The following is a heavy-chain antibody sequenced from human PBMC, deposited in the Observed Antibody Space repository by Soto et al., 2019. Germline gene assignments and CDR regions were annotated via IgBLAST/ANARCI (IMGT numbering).Heavy chain of an antibody. CDR1: GFTFSSYA. J-gene: IGHJ2*01. V-gene: IGHV3-23*01. Sequence: EVQLLESGGGLVQPGGSLRLSCAASGFTFSSYAMRWVRQAPGKGLDWVSAISGSGGSTYYADSVKGRFTIARDNSKNTLYRQMNSLRAEDTAVYYCAKLPAMAWYFDLWGRGTLVTVSS. D-gene: IGHD5-18*01. CDR2: ISGSGGST. CDR3: AKLPAMAWYFDL.